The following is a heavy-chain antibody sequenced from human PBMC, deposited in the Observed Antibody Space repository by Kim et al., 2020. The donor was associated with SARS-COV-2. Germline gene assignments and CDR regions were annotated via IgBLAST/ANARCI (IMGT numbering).Heavy chain of an antibody. Sequence: GGSLRLSCAASGFTFSSYSMNWVRQAPGKGLEWVSYISSSSSTIYYADSVKGRFTISRDNAKNSLYLQMNSLRDEDTAVYYCANYGYYYGSGSYIYWGQGTLVTVSS. CDR1: GFTFSSYS. D-gene: IGHD3-10*01. V-gene: IGHV3-48*02. CDR2: ISSSSSTI. J-gene: IGHJ4*02. CDR3: ANYGYYYGSGSYIY.